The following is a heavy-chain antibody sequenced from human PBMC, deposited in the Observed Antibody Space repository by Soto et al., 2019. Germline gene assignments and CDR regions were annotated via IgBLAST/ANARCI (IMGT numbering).Heavy chain of an antibody. CDR1: GGSISSSSYY. Sequence: QLQLQESGPGLVKPSETLSLTCTVSGGSISSSSYYWGWIRQPPGKGLEWIGSIYYSGSTYYNPSLKSRVTISVDTSKNQFSLKLSSVTAADTAVYYCARQQYSSSVRISWFDPWGQGTLVTVSS. D-gene: IGHD6-6*01. CDR3: ARQQYSSSVRISWFDP. CDR2: IYYSGST. J-gene: IGHJ5*02. V-gene: IGHV4-39*01.